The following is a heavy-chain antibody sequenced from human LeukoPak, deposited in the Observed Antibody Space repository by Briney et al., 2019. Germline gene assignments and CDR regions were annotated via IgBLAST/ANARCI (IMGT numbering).Heavy chain of an antibody. Sequence: GGSLRLSCAASGFTFSNAWMSWVRQAPGKGLVWVGRIKSKTDGGTTDYAAPVKGRFTISRDDSKNTLYRQMNSLKTEDTAVYYCTTEPTYYYDSSGYSEFDYWGQGTLVTVSS. CDR3: TTEPTYYYDSSGYSEFDY. V-gene: IGHV3-15*01. CDR2: IKSKTDGGTT. J-gene: IGHJ4*02. D-gene: IGHD3-22*01. CDR1: GFTFSNAW.